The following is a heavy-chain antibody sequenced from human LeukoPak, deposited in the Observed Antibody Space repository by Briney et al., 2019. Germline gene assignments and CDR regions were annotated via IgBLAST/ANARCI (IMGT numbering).Heavy chain of an antibody. V-gene: IGHV1-24*01. CDR3: ARDSSSGWTSFDF. CDR2: FDPEDGGT. Sequence: GASEKLSFKVSVYTRTVLSMHWVRQAPGKGLEWMGGFDPEDGGTIYAKKFHGRVTMTEEASTDTDFMVLRSLRSEDTAADYCARDSSSGWTSFDFWGQGTLVTVSS. D-gene: IGHD6-19*01. CDR1: VYTRTVLS. J-gene: IGHJ4*02.